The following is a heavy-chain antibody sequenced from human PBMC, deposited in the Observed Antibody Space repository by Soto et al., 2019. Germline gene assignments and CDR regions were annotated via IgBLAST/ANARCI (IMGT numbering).Heavy chain of an antibody. J-gene: IGHJ4*02. CDR3: ARRGPGPYFDY. D-gene: IGHD2-8*02. CDR2: ISGSGDST. CDR1: GFTFSSYA. Sequence: PGGSLRLSCAASGFTFSSYAMNWVRQAPGKGLEWVSVISGSGDSTYYADSVKGRFTISRDNSKNTLYLQMNSLRAEDTAVYYGARRGPGPYFDYWRQGTLVTVSS. V-gene: IGHV3-23*01.